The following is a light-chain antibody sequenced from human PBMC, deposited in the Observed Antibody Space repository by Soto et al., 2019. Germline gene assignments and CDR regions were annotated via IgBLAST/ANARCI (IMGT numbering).Light chain of an antibody. Sequence: IVLTQSPGTLSLSPGERATLSCRASQSVGTYLAWYQQKPGQAPRLLIYGASSRATGIPDRFSGSGSGTDFTLTISRLEPEDFAVYYCQQYDSSPKTFGQGTKVDIK. CDR2: GAS. CDR3: QQYDSSPKT. J-gene: IGKJ1*01. CDR1: QSVGTY. V-gene: IGKV3-20*01.